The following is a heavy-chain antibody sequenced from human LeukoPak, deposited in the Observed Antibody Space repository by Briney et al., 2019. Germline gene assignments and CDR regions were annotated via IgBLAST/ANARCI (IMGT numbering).Heavy chain of an antibody. J-gene: IGHJ5*02. D-gene: IGHD2-15*01. CDR1: GDIFSNFG. V-gene: IGHV1-69*01. CDR2: IIPTFGTT. Sequence: SVKVSCKASGDIFSNFGFNWVRQAPGQGLEWMGGIIPTFGTTHYTEKFQGRVTITADESASTAYMELTSLRSEDTAVYYCARMAFCSGGRCITCFDPWGQGTLVTVSS. CDR3: ARMAFCSGGRCITCFDP.